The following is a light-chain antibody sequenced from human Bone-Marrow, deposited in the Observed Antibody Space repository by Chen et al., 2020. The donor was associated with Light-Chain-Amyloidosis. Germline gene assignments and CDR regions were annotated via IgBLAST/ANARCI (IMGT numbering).Light chain of an antibody. Sequence: SYVLTQPSSVSVAPGQTATIACGGNNIGSTSVHWYQQTPGRAPLLVVCDDSDRPSGIPERLSGSNSGNTATLTISRVEAGDEADYYCQVWDRSSDRPVFGGGTKLTVL. J-gene: IGLJ3*02. CDR3: QVWDRSSDRPV. CDR2: DDS. CDR1: NIGSTS. V-gene: IGLV3-21*02.